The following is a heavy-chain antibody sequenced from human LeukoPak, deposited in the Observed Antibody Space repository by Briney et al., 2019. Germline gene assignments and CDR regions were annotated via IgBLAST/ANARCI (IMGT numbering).Heavy chain of an antibody. V-gene: IGHV4-38-2*02. CDR2: IYHSGST. J-gene: IGHJ4*02. CDR3: ARDITGTTADY. CDR1: GYSISSGYY. Sequence: SETLSLTCTVSGYSISSGYYWGWIRQPPGKGLEWIGSIYHSGSTYYNPSLKSRVTISVDTSKNQFSLKLSSVTAADTAVNYCARDITGTTADYWGQGTLVTVSS. D-gene: IGHD1-7*01.